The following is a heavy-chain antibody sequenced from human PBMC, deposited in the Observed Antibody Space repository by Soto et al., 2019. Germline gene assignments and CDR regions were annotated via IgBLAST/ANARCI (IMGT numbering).Heavy chain of an antibody. CDR1: GGSISSSSYY. D-gene: IGHD6-19*01. V-gene: IGHV4-39*01. Sequence: SETLSLTCTVSGGSISSSSYYWGWIRQPPGKGLEWIGSIYYSGSTYYNPSLKSRVTISVDTSKNQFSLKLSSVTAADTAVYYCAAKGSGWLYYYGMDVWGQGTTVTVSS. J-gene: IGHJ6*02. CDR3: AAKGSGWLYYYGMDV. CDR2: IYYSGST.